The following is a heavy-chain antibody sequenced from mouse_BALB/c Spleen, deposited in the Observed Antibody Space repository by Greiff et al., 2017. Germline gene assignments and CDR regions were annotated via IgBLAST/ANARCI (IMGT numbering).Heavy chain of an antibody. V-gene: IGHV14-3*02. J-gene: IGHJ4*01. CDR2: IDPANGNT. CDR3: ARESSGYAMDY. CDR1: GFNIKDTY. Sequence: EVQLQESGAELVKPGASVKLSCTASGFNIKDTYMHWVKQRPEQGLEWIGRIDPANGNTKYDPKFQGKATITADTSSNTAYLQLSSLTSEDTAVYYCARESSGYAMDYWGQGTSVTVSS. D-gene: IGHD1-1*01.